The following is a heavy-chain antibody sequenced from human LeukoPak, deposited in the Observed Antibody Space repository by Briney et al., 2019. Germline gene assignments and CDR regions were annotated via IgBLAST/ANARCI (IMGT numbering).Heavy chain of an antibody. D-gene: IGHD5-12*01. Sequence: PGRSLRLSCAASGFPFRGYPMHWVRQAPGKGLEWVAAISTDGSNKHYADTVKGRVTISRDNSKNTLYVHMNSLRAEDTAVYYCARGAGSGYDGFDFWGQGTLVTVS. CDR3: ARGAGSGYDGFDF. CDR1: GFPFRGYP. J-gene: IGHJ4*02. V-gene: IGHV3-30*01. CDR2: ISTDGSNK.